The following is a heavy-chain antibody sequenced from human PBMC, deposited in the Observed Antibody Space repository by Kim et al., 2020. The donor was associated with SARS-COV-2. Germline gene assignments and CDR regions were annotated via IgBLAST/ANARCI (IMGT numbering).Heavy chain of an antibody. V-gene: IGHV3-43*02. CDR2: ISGDGGST. CDR1: GFTFDDYA. D-gene: IGHD5-12*01. CDR3: AKDAAYETYYYGMDV. J-gene: IGHJ6*02. Sequence: GGSLRLSCAASGFTFDDYAMHWVRQAPGKGLEWVSLISGDGGSTYYADSVKGRFTISRDNSKNSLYLQMNSLRTEDTALYYCAKDAAYETYYYGMDVWGQGTTVTVSS.